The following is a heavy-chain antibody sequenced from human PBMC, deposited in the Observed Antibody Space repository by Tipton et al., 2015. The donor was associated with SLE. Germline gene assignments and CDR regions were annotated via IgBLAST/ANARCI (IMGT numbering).Heavy chain of an antibody. CDR3: ARDPEEVRTAAFDI. J-gene: IGHJ3*02. V-gene: IGHV1-69*06. D-gene: IGHD1-1*01. CDR1: GYTFTSYG. CDR2: IIPIFGTA. Sequence: QSGAEVKKPGASVKVSCKASGYTFTSYGISWVRQAPGQGLEWMGGIIPIFGTANYAQKFQGRVTITADKSTSTAYMELSSLRSEDTAVYYCARDPEEVRTAAFDIWGQGTMVTVSS.